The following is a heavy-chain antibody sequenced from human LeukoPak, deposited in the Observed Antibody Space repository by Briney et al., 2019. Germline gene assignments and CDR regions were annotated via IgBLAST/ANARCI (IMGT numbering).Heavy chain of an antibody. CDR1: GDSVSTSSAA. CDR2: TYYRSRWYN. V-gene: IGHV6-1*01. D-gene: IGHD1-26*01. Sequence: SQTLSLTCAISGDSVSTSSAAWNWVRQSPSRGLEWLGRTYYRSRWYNDYAVSVKSRITINPDTAKNQFSLQVNSATPEDTAVYYCARERANCFDSWGQGTLVTVSS. J-gene: IGHJ4*02. CDR3: ARERANCFDS.